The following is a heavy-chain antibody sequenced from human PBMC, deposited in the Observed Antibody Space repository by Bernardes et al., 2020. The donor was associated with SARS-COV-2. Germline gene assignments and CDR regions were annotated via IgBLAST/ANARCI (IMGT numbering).Heavy chain of an antibody. V-gene: IGHV3-15*07. CDR2: IKSKAHGLTA. CDR1: GYTFRNAW. CDR3: TTVTV. Sequence: GGYPILCCAGFGYTFRNAWVNWLRHSPGNGLEWVYLIKSKAHGLTAHYTAPVKHRFTISREDSKRTLYQQMNSLKTEDKVVYYCTTVTVWSQGTLITVSS. J-gene: IGHJ4*02.